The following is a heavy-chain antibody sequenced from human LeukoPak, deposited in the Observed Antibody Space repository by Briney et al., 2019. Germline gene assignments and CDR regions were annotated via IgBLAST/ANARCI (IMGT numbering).Heavy chain of an antibody. CDR3: ARCISGLGG. J-gene: IGHJ4*02. V-gene: IGHV6-1*01. CDR1: GDSVSSNSAA. CDR2: TYYRSKWYN. Sequence: SQTLSLTCAISGDSVSSNSAAWNWITQTPSRGLEWLGRTYYRSKWYNDYAVSVKGRITIRPDTSKNEISLQLNSVTPEDSAVYNCARCISGLGGWGQGTMVTVRS. D-gene: IGHD3-16*01.